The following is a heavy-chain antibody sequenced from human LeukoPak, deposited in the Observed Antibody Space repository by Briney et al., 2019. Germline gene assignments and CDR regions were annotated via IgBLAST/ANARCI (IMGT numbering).Heavy chain of an antibody. CDR1: GFTFSSYA. J-gene: IGHJ4*02. V-gene: IGHV3-23*01. CDR3: AKGDDYCSSTSCYGDY. D-gene: IGHD2-2*01. CDR2: ISGSGGST. Sequence: GGSLRLSCAASGFTFSSYAMSWVRQAPGKGLEWVSAISGSGGSTYYADSVKGRFTISRDNSKNTLYLQMNSLRAEDTVVYYCAKGDDYCSSTSCYGDYWGQGTLVTVSS.